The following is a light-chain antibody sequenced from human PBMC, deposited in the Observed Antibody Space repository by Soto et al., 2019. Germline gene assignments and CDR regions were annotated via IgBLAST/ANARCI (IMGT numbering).Light chain of an antibody. J-gene: IGLJ2*01. CDR2: DVS. CDR3: SSYTSSSTRLV. CDR1: SSGVGGYNY. Sequence: QSALTQPASVSGSPGQSITISCTGTSSGVGGYNYVSWYQQHPGKAPKLMIYDVSNRPSGVSNRFSGSKSGNTASLTISGLQAEDEADYYCSSYTSSSTRLVFGGGTKLTVL. V-gene: IGLV2-14*01.